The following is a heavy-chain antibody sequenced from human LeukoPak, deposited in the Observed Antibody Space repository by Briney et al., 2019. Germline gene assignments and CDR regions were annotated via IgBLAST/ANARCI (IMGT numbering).Heavy chain of an antibody. Sequence: GGSLRLSCAASGFTFSIYAMHWVRQAPGKGLEWVAVISNDGSDKYYADSVKGRFTISRDNSKSTLYLQMNSLRAEDTAVYYCAKDRNQYFDPNFDYWGQGTLVTVSS. V-gene: IGHV3-30*04. CDR3: AKDRNQYFDPNFDY. CDR1: GFTFSIYA. CDR2: ISNDGSDK. J-gene: IGHJ4*02. D-gene: IGHD3-9*01.